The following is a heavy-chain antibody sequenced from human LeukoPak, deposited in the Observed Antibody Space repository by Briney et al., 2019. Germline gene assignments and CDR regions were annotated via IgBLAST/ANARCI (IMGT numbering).Heavy chain of an antibody. CDR3: ARDPPLWFGGFDY. CDR1: GYTFTSYA. V-gene: IGHV1-3*01. J-gene: IGHJ4*02. Sequence: ASVKVSCKASGYTFTSYAMHWVRQAPGQRLEWMGWINAGNGNTKYSQKFQGRVTITRDTSASTAYMELSSLRSEDTAVYYCARDPPLWFGGFDYWGQGTLVTASS. CDR2: INAGNGNT. D-gene: IGHD3-10*01.